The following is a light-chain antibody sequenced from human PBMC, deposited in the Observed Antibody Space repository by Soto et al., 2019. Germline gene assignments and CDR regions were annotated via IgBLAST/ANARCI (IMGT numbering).Light chain of an antibody. J-gene: IGLJ1*01. V-gene: IGLV2-18*02. CDR2: DVS. CDR3: SSYTSSSTYV. Sequence: QSVLTQPPSVSGSPGESVAISCTGTSSVVGSYNRVSWYQQPPGTAPKLMIYDVSDRPPGVPDRFSGSKSGNTASLTISGLQAEDEADYYCSSYTSSSTYVFGTGTKVTVL. CDR1: SSVVGSYNR.